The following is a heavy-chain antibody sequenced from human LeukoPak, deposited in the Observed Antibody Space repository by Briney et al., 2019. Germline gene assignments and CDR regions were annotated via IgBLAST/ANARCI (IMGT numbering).Heavy chain of an antibody. CDR2: IYTSGST. D-gene: IGHD2-15*01. V-gene: IGHV4-4*07. CDR3: ARDTPNCSGGSCYDYYYYGMDV. J-gene: IGHJ6*02. CDR1: GGSISSYY. Sequence: SETLSFTCTASGGSISSYYWSWIRQPAGKGLEWIGRIYTSGSTNYNPSLKSRVTMSVDTSKNQFSLKLSSVTAADTAVYYCARDTPNCSGGSCYDYYYYGMDVWGQGTTVTVSS.